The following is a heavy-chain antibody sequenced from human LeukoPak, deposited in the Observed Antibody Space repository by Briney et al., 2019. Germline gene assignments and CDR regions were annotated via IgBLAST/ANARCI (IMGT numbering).Heavy chain of an antibody. CDR3: ARTSVVGAENYFSN. CDR1: GLTFSSYW. D-gene: IGHD1-26*01. J-gene: IGHJ4*02. Sequence: GESLRLSCAASGLTFSSYWMHWVRHAQGKGLVWVSRINTDGNSISYADSVKGRFTISRDNAKNTLYLQMNSPRAVDTAVYHCARTSVVGAENYFSNWGQGALVTVSS. CDR2: INTDGNSI. V-gene: IGHV3-74*01.